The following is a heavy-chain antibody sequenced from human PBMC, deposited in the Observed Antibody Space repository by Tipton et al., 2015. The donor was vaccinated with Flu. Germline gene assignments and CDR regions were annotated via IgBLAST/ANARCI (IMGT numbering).Heavy chain of an antibody. Sequence: TLSLTCTVSGGSISSSSYYWGWIRQPPGKGLEWIGSIYYSGSTYYNPSLKSRVTISVDTSKNQFSLKLSSVTAADTAVYYCARRGYDYGGAFDIWGQGTMVTVSS. CDR1: GGSISSSSYY. D-gene: IGHD5-12*01. CDR2: IYYSGST. J-gene: IGHJ3*02. V-gene: IGHV4-39*01. CDR3: ARRGYDYGGAFDI.